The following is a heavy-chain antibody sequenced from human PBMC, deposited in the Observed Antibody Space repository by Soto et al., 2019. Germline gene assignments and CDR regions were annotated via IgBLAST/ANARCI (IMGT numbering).Heavy chain of an antibody. V-gene: IGHV3-33*01. Sequence: QVQLVESGGGVAQPGRSLRLSCAASGFTFSSYGMHWVRQAPGKGLEWVAVIWYDGSNKYYADSVKGRFTISRDNSKNTLYLQMNSLRAEDTAVYYCARDHVLRYFDPWGQGTLVTVSS. J-gene: IGHJ5*02. CDR2: IWYDGSNK. CDR1: GFTFSSYG. CDR3: ARDHVLRYFDP. D-gene: IGHD3-9*01.